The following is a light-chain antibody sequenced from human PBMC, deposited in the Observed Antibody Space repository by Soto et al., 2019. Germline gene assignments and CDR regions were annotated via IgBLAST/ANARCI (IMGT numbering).Light chain of an antibody. CDR3: QQYDTYWT. V-gene: IGKV1-5*03. CDR2: KAS. J-gene: IGKJ1*01. Sequence: DIQMTQSPSTLSASVGDRVTITCRASQSINNWLAWYQQKPGKAPKLMIYKASNLDIGVPSRFSGRGSGTEFTLTRCGLERDYVATYYCQQYDTYWTFGQGTKVEIK. CDR1: QSINNW.